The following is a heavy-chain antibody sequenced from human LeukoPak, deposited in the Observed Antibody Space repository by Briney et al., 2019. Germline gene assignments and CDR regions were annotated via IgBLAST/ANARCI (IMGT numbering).Heavy chain of an antibody. J-gene: IGHJ4*02. CDR1: GFTFSSYA. CDR2: ISGSGGST. V-gene: IGHV3-23*01. CDR3: APGPCSSSTCYAAGGY. D-gene: IGHD2-2*01. Sequence: GGSLRLSCAASGFTFSSYAMSWVRQAPAKGLEWVSAISGSGGSTYYADSVKGRFTISRDNSKKTLYLQMNSLRDEDTAVYYCAPGPCSSSTCYAAGGYWGQGTLVTVSS.